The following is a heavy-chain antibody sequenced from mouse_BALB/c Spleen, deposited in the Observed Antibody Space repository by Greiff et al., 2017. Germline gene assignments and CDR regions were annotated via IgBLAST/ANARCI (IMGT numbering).Heavy chain of an antibody. Sequence: EVMLVESGGGLVKPGGSLKLSCAASGFTFSDYYMYWVRQTPEKRLEWVATISDGGSYTYYPDSVKGRFTISRDNAKNNLYLQMSSLKSEDTAMYYCAREVPRRAMDYFDYWGQGTTLTVSS. D-gene: IGHD1-1*02. CDR1: GFTFSDYY. V-gene: IGHV5-4*02. CDR2: ISDGGSYT. J-gene: IGHJ2*01. CDR3: AREVPRRAMDYFDY.